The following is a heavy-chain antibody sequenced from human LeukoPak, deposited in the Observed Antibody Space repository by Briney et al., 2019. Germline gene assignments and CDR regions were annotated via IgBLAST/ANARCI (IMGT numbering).Heavy chain of an antibody. J-gene: IGHJ4*02. D-gene: IGHD6-13*01. V-gene: IGHV1-18*01. CDR3: ARRPLPYSSSWLEYYFDY. Sequence: ASVKVSCKASGYTFTSYGISWVRQAPGQGLEWMGWISAYNGNTNYAQKLRGRVTMTTDTSTSTAYMELRSLRSDDTAVYYCARRPLPYSSSWLEYYFDYWGQGTLVTVSS. CDR1: GYTFTSYG. CDR2: ISAYNGNT.